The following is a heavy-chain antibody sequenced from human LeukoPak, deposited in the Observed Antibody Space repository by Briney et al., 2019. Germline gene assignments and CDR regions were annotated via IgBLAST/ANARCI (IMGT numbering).Heavy chain of an antibody. CDR3: ARDRRVDGMDV. CDR1: GFTFNTYN. D-gene: IGHD1-26*01. Sequence: GGSLRLPCAASGFTFNTYNMNWVRQAPGKGLQWVSYISGSSSTVLYSDSVKGRFTISRDNAKNSLYLQMNSLRAEDTAVYYCARDRRVDGMDVWGQGTTVIVSS. CDR2: ISGSSSTV. V-gene: IGHV3-48*01. J-gene: IGHJ6*02.